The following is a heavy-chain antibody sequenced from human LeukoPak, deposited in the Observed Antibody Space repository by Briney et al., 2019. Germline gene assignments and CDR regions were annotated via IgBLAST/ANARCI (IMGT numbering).Heavy chain of an antibody. V-gene: IGHV4-61*02. J-gene: IGHJ5*02. CDR2: IYTSGST. CDR3: ARVEVLLWFGELRNNWFDP. Sequence: SETLSLTCTVSGGSISSGSYYWSWIRQPAGKGLEWIGCIYTSGSTNYNPSLKSRVTISVDTSKNQFSLKLSSVTAADTAVYYCARVEVLLWFGELRNNWFDPWGQGTLVTVSS. D-gene: IGHD3-10*01. CDR1: GGSISSGSYY.